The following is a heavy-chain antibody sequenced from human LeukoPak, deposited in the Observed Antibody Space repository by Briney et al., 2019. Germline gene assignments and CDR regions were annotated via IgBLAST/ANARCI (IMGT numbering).Heavy chain of an antibody. D-gene: IGHD3-22*01. CDR3: LRYYYDSDTYPPDY. V-gene: IGHV4-61*09. J-gene: IGHJ4*02. CDR2: IYTSGST. Sequence: ASETLSLTCTVSGVSISSGSYYWGWIRQPAGKGLEWIGHIYTSGSTNYNPSLKSRVTISVDTSKNQFSLKLSSVTAADTAVYYCLRYYYDSDTYPPDYWGQGTLVTVSS. CDR1: GVSISSGSYY.